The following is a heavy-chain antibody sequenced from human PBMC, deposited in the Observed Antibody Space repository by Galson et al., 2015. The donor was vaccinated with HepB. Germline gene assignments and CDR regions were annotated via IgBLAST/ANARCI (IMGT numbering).Heavy chain of an antibody. CDR2: ISYDGRNN. Sequence: SLRLSCAASGFTFSRYAMHWVRQPPGKGLEWVAVISYDGRNNFYVDSVKGRFTISKDSSKNTLYLQMNSLRTEDTAVYYCARARPEVDLWRDANYWGQGTLVTVSS. D-gene: IGHD3-3*01. CDR1: GFTFSRYA. V-gene: IGHV3-30*04. CDR3: ARARPEVDLWRDANY. J-gene: IGHJ4*02.